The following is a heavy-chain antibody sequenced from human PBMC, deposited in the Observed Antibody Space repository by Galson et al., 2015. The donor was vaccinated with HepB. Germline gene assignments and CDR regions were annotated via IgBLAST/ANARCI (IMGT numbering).Heavy chain of an antibody. D-gene: IGHD6-19*01. CDR1: GFTFRIYA. CDR3: ASARIGSGWYRIEDAFDI. V-gene: IGHV3-30-3*01. Sequence: SLRLSCAASGFTFRIYAMHWVRQAPGKGLEWVAVISHDGSDKYYADSVKGRFTISRDNSMNTVYLQMNSLRAEDTAVYYCASARIGSGWYRIEDAFDIWGQGTVVTVSS. CDR2: ISHDGSDK. J-gene: IGHJ3*02.